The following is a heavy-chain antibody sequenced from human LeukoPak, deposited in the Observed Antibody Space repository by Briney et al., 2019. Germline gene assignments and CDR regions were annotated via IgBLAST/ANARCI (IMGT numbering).Heavy chain of an antibody. CDR3: SARFIVATRIFDY. Sequence: GGSLRLSCAASGFTFSNAWMSWVRQAPGKGLEWVGRIKSKTDGGTTDYAAPVKGRFTISRDDSKNTLYLQMNSLKTEDTAAYYCSARFIVATRIFDYWGQGTLVTVSS. J-gene: IGHJ4*02. D-gene: IGHD5-12*01. CDR1: GFTFSNAW. CDR2: IKSKTDGGTT. V-gene: IGHV3-15*01.